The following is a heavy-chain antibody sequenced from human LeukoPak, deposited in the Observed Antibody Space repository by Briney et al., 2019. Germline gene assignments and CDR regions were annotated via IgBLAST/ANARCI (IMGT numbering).Heavy chain of an antibody. Sequence: ASVKVSCKASGGTFSSYAISWVRQAPGQGLEWMGGIIPIFGTANYAQKFQGRVTITADESTSTAYMELSSLRSEDTAVYYCARASYYDILTGYFLGMDVWGKGTTVTVSS. D-gene: IGHD3-9*01. CDR1: GGTFSSYA. CDR2: IIPIFGTA. J-gene: IGHJ6*04. V-gene: IGHV1-69*13. CDR3: ARASYYDILTGYFLGMDV.